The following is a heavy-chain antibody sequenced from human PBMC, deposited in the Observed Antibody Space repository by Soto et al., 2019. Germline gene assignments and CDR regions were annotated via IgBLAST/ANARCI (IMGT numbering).Heavy chain of an antibody. CDR2: INSDGSST. D-gene: IGHD5-12*01. J-gene: IGHJ6*02. CDR3: ARYRLHLVATHRPLSYMVV. Sequence: GASLRLSCTASAFTFRTYWMHWVRQAPGKGLVSVSRINSDGSSTSYADSVKGRFTISRDNAKNTLYLQMNRLRAEDTAVYYCARYRLHLVATHRPLSYMVVWGQGT. V-gene: IGHV3-74*01. CDR1: AFTFRTYW.